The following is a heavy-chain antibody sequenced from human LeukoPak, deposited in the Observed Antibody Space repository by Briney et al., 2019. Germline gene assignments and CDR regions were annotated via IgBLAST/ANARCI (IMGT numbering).Heavy chain of an antibody. CDR2: MNPNSGNT. CDR1: GYTFTSYD. Sequence: ASVKVSCKASGYTFTSYDINWVRQATGQGLEWMGWMNPNSGNTGYAQKFQGRVTITKNTSISTAYMELSSLRSEDTAVYYCARGPFYDSSGYYFDYWGQGTLVTVSS. J-gene: IGHJ4*02. CDR3: ARGPFYDSSGYYFDY. V-gene: IGHV1-8*03. D-gene: IGHD3-22*01.